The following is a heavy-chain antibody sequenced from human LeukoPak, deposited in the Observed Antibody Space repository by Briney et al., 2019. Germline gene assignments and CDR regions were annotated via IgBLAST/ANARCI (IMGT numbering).Heavy chain of an antibody. V-gene: IGHV3-20*01. CDR1: GFTFDDYG. D-gene: IGHD3-16*01. Sequence: PGGSLRLSCAASGFTFDDYGMSWVRQAPGKGLEWVSGLNRNGDITGYADSVKGRFIISRDNAKNSLYLQMNSLRAEDTALYHCARKGVGGELGGFDYWGQGTLVTVSS. CDR2: LNRNGDIT. CDR3: ARKGVGGELGGFDY. J-gene: IGHJ4*02.